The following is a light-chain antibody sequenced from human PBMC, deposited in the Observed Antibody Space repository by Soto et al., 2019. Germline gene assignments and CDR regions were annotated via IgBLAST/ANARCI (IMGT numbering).Light chain of an antibody. CDR1: QSVSSY. CDR3: QQRSNWPPVT. J-gene: IGKJ4*01. CDR2: DAS. V-gene: IGKV3-11*01. Sequence: EIVLTQSPATLSLSPGERATLSCRASQSVSSYLAWYQQKPGQAPRLLFYDASNRATGIPARFSGSGSGTDFTLTISSLEPEDFAVYYCQQRSNWPPVTFGGGTKVEI.